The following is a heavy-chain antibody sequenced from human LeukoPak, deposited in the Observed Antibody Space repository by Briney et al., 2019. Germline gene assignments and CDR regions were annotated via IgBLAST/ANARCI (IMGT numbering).Heavy chain of an antibody. J-gene: IGHJ4*02. CDR2: INTNTGNP. Sequence: ASVKVSCKASGYTFTSYGISWVRQAPGQGLEWMGWINTNTGNPTYAQGFTGRFVFSLDTSVSTAYLQISSLKAEDTAVYYCAPLWFGELWYWGQGTLVTVSS. V-gene: IGHV7-4-1*02. CDR1: GYTFTSYG. D-gene: IGHD3-10*01. CDR3: APLWFGELWY.